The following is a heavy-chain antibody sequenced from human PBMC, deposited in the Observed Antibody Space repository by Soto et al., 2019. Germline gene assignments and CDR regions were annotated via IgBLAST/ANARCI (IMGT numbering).Heavy chain of an antibody. V-gene: IGHV4-4*02. J-gene: IGHJ5*02. CDR1: GDSISNNNG. CDR2: MYHSGNS. CDR3: ARGGAWRCDP. D-gene: IGHD3-10*01. Sequence: QVQLQESGPGLVNPSGTLSLTCAVSGDSISNNNGWTWVRQPPGKGLEWIGEMYHSGNSNYNPSLKSRVTISVDKSKNQFSLKMTSVTAADTAVYYCARGGAWRCDPWGQGTLVTVSS.